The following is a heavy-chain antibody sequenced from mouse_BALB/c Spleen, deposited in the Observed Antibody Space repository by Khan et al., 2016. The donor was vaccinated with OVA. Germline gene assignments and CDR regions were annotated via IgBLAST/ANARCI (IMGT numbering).Heavy chain of an antibody. CDR1: EFSLTNYG. D-gene: IGHD2-1*01. CDR3: ATSYYGKRYYAMDY. CDR2: ILADGST. Sequence: QVQLKQSGPGLVAPSQSLSITCTVSEFSLTNYGVSWVRQALGKGQQWLGVILADGSTNYNSALMSRLSISKHKSKSQVFLKMHSLQTDDTAMYYYATSYYGKRYYAMDYWGQGTTVTVSS. V-gene: IGHV2-9*02. J-gene: IGHJ4*01.